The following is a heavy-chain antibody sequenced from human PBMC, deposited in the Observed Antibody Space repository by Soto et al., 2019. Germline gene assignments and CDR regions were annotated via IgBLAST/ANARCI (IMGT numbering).Heavy chain of an antibody. CDR3: AKDNLVNSNAFDT. CDR1: GFTFSNFN. CDR2: VSVDGTKK. D-gene: IGHD6-13*01. V-gene: IGHV3-30*02. Sequence: GGPLRLSCAASGFTFSNFNMHWVRQAPGKGLEWVASVSVDGTKKHSEDSVKGRFTISRDSSKNTLYLQMSSLRTGDTAVYYCAKDNLVNSNAFDTWGRGTMVTGS. J-gene: IGHJ3*02.